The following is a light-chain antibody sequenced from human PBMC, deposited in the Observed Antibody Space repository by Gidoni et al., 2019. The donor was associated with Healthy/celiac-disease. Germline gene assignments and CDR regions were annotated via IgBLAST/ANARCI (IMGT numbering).Light chain of an antibody. CDR2: DAA. V-gene: IGKV1-33*01. CDR3: QQYDNLPPLT. CDR1: QDLSNY. J-gene: IGKJ4*01. Sequence: KMTPSPSSLSASVGNRVTITCQASQDLSNYLNWYQQKPGKAPKLLIYDAANLETGVPSRISGSGSGTDFTFTISILQPEVIASYFCQQYDNLPPLTFGRGTKVEIK.